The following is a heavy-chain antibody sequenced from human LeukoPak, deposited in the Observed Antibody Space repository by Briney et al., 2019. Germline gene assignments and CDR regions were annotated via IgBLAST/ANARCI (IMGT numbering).Heavy chain of an antibody. CDR1: GFTFSTYR. CDR2: ISSSSSYI. Sequence: GGSLRLSCVGTGFTFSTYRMNWVRQAPGKGLEWVSSISSSSSYIYYADSVKGRFTISRDNAKNSLYLLMSSLRDEDTAVYYCARYYGDYRPDSYGYWGQGTLVTVSS. CDR3: ARYYGDYRPDSYGY. J-gene: IGHJ4*02. V-gene: IGHV3-21*01. D-gene: IGHD4-17*01.